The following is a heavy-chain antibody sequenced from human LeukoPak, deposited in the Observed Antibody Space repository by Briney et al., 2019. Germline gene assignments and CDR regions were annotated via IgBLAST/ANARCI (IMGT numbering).Heavy chain of an antibody. CDR2: ISAYNGNT. V-gene: IGHV1-18*01. J-gene: IGHJ6*02. CDR3: AREGSIAVAGTELGYYYYYGMDV. Sequence: ASVKVSCKASGYTFTSYGISWVRQAPGQGLEWMGWISAYNGNTNYAQKLQGRVTMTTDTPTSTAYMELRSLRSDDTAVYYCAREGSIAVAGTELGYYYYYGMDVWGQGTTVTVSS. CDR1: GYTFTSYG. D-gene: IGHD6-13*01.